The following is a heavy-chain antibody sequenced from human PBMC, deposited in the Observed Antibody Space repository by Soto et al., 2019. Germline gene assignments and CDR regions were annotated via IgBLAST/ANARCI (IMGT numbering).Heavy chain of an antibody. CDR2: ISSGSTNI. CDR3: ARDRNAAGSDY. J-gene: IGHJ4*02. CDR1: GFTFSNDC. V-gene: IGHV3-48*04. D-gene: IGHD1-1*01. Sequence: GGSLRLSCAASGFTFSNDCMHWVRQAAGKGLEWISYISSGSTNIYYADSVKGRFTVSRDNAKNSVYLQMDSLRAEDTAVYYCARDRNAAGSDYWGQGTLVTVSS.